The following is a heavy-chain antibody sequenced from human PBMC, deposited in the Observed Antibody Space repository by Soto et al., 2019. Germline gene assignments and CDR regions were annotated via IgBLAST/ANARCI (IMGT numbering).Heavy chain of an antibody. CDR3: AQARSGNYLYYFDY. CDR2: ISGTGINT. J-gene: IGHJ4*02. V-gene: IGHV3-23*01. CDR1: GFIFSNYA. D-gene: IGHD3-3*01. Sequence: EVQLLESGGGLVQPGGSLRLSCAASGFIFSNYAMNWVRQAPGKGLEWVSGISGTGINTYYADSVKGRFTISRDKSKNTLYLQMSGLKVEDTAVYYCAQARSGNYLYYFDYWGQGTLVTVSS.